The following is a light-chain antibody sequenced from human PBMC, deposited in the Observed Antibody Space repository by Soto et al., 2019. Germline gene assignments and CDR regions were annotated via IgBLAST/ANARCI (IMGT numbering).Light chain of an antibody. V-gene: IGLV1-47*02. CDR2: SND. Sequence: QSVLTQPPSASGTPGQMVTISCSRSSSNIGVNYVYWYQQLPGTAPKLLIYSNDQRPSGVPDRFSGSKSGTSASLAISGLRSEDEADYYCAAWDDSLSGVVFGEGTKVTVL. J-gene: IGLJ2*01. CDR3: AAWDDSLSGVV. CDR1: SSNIGVNY.